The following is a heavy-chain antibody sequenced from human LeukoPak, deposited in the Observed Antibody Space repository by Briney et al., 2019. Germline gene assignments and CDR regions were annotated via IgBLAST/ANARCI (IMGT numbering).Heavy chain of an antibody. CDR1: GYTFTSYD. V-gene: IGHV1-8*03. CDR2: MNPNSGNT. Sequence: AAVKVSCKGSGYTFTSYDINWVRQAAGQGLEWMGGMNPNSGNTGYAQKFQGRVTITRNTYISTAYMELSSLRSEDTAVYYCALRALGFDYWGHGTLVTVSS. J-gene: IGHJ4*01. D-gene: IGHD1-26*01. CDR3: ALRALGFDY.